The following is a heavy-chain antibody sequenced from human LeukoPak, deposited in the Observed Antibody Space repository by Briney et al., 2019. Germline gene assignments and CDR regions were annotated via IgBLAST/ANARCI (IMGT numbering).Heavy chain of an antibody. CDR1: GFTFSSYS. J-gene: IGHJ3*02. V-gene: IGHV3-21*01. CDR2: ISSSSSYK. D-gene: IGHD2-2*03. Sequence: GGSLRLSCAASGFTFSSYSMNWVRQAPGKGLEWVASISSSSSYKYYADSVKGRFTISSDNAKNSKYLQMNRLRAEDTAVFSCAREIGYCSSTRCYRTTDAFDIWCQGTMVTVSS. CDR3: AREIGYCSSTRCYRTTDAFDI.